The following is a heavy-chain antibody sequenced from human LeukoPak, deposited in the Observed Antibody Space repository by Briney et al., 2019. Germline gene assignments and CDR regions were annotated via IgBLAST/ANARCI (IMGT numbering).Heavy chain of an antibody. V-gene: IGHV4-59*06. D-gene: IGHD3-3*01. CDR2: IYYSGST. CDR1: GGSISSYY. CDR3: ARDSYDFWSGYSDYYGMDV. J-gene: IGHJ6*02. Sequence: SETLSLTCTVSGGSISSYYWSWIRQPPGKGLEWIGYIYYSGSTYYNPSLKSRVTISVDTSKNQFSLKLSSVTAADTAVYYCARDSYDFWSGYSDYYGMDVWGQGTTVTVSS.